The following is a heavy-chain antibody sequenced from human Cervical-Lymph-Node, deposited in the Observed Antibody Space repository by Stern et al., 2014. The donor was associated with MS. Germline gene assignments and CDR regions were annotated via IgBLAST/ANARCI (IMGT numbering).Heavy chain of an antibody. CDR1: GYRFATYW. J-gene: IGHJ4*02. CDR3: ARHEDYADPIDY. V-gene: IGHV5-51*01. Sequence: EVHLVESGAEVKQAGESLKISCKASGYRFATYWIAWVRQRPGKGLEWMGVIYPDDSDTRYSPSFQGQVTVSADKSISTAYLQWNSLKASDTAMYYCARHEDYADPIDYWGQGTLVTVSS. D-gene: IGHD4-17*01. CDR2: IYPDDSDT.